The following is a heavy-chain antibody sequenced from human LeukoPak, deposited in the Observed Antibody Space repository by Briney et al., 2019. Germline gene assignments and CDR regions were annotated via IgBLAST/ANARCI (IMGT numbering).Heavy chain of an antibody. CDR3: ARDWAY. J-gene: IGHJ4*02. Sequence: GGSLRLSCAASGLTFSRYWMSWVRQAPGKGLEWVANIKEDGSVKYYVDSVKGRFTISRDNAKNSLYLQINNLRAEDTAVYYCARDWAYWGQGTLVIVSS. V-gene: IGHV3-7*03. CDR1: GLTFSRYW. D-gene: IGHD3-16*01. CDR2: IKEDGSVK.